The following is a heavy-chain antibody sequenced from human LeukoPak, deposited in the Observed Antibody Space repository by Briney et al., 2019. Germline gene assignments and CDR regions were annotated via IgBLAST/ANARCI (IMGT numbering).Heavy chain of an antibody. V-gene: IGHV3-23*01. Sequence: GGSLRLSCAASGFTFSSYAMSWVRQAPGKGLEWVSAISGSGGSTYYADSVKGRFTISRDNSKNTLYLQMNSLRAEDTAVYYCAKDQIPSGAEYYFDYWGQGTLVTVSS. CDR2: ISGSGGST. CDR3: AKDQIPSGAEYYFDY. CDR1: GFTFSSYA. J-gene: IGHJ4*02.